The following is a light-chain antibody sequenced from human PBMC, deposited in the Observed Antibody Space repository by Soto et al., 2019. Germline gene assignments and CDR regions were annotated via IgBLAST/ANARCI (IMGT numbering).Light chain of an antibody. J-gene: IGKJ1*01. CDR1: QSVSSN. CDR2: GAS. V-gene: IGKV3-15*01. Sequence: EILMTQSPATLSVSPGERATLSCRASQSVSSNLAWYQQKPGQAPRLLIYGASTRATGIPARFSGSGSGTEFTLTISSLQSEDFAVNYCQQYNNWPPKGTFGQGTKVDIK. CDR3: QQYNNWPPKGT.